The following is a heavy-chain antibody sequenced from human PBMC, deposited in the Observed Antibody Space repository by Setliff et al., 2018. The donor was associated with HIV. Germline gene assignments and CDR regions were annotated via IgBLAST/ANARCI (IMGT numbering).Heavy chain of an antibody. V-gene: IGHV4-4*08. Sequence: SETLSLTCNLSGDSIRSQFWTWIRQTPGKGLEWIASIETTGTVNYSPSLKSRVSISLDPSRSQFSLTLRSVTAADTAVYYCARVPSAGVRGRPGLYHWFDPWGQGTLVTVSS. CDR1: GDSIRSQF. CDR2: IETTGTV. CDR3: ARVPSAGVRGRPGLYHWFDP. J-gene: IGHJ5*02. D-gene: IGHD3-3*01.